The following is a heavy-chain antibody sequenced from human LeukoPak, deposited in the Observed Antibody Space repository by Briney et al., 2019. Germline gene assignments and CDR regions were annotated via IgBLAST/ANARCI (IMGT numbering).Heavy chain of an antibody. CDR2: ISGSGGST. V-gene: IGHV3-23*01. CDR3: AKDLGYSYGRLGSYWYFDL. CDR1: GFTFSSYA. J-gene: IGHJ2*01. Sequence: GGSLRLSCAASGFTFSSYAMSWVRQAPGKGLEWVSAISGSGGSTYYADSVKGRFTISGDNSKNTLYLQMNSLRAEDTAVYYCAKDLGYSYGRLGSYWYFDLWGRGTLVTVSS. D-gene: IGHD5-18*01.